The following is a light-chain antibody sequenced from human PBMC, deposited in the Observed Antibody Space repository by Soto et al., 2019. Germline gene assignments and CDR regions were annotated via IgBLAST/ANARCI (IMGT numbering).Light chain of an antibody. V-gene: IGKV3-15*01. CDR2: GAS. J-gene: IGKJ2*01. CDR1: QSVRSN. Sequence: EIVMTQSPATLSVSPGERATLSCRASQSVRSNLAWYQQKPGQAPRLLIYGASTRATGLPARFSGSGSETEFTLTISSLQSEDFAVDYCQQYNNGPPSTFGQGTKLEIK. CDR3: QQYNNGPPST.